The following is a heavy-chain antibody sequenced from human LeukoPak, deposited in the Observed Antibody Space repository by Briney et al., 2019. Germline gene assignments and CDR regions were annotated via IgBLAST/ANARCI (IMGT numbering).Heavy chain of an antibody. CDR1: GGTFSSYA. Sequence: SVKVSCKASGGTFSSYAISWVRQAPGQGLEWMGRIIPILGIANYAQKFQGRVTITADKSTSTAYMGLSSLRSEDTAVYYCARDRTGIIDYWGQGTLVTVSS. CDR2: IIPILGIA. V-gene: IGHV1-69*04. D-gene: IGHD3-10*01. CDR3: ARDRTGIIDY. J-gene: IGHJ4*02.